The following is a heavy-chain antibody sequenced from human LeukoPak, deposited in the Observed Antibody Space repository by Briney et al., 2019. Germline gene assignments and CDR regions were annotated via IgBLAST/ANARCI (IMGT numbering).Heavy chain of an antibody. V-gene: IGHV1-69*04. D-gene: IGHD3-22*01. CDR3: AIWCPTYYYDSSGYENPYFDY. CDR1: GGTFSSYA. J-gene: IGHJ4*02. CDR2: IIPILGIA. Sequence: GASVKVSCKASGGTFSSYAISWVRQAPGQGLEWMGRIIPILGIANYAQKFQGRVTITADKSTSTAYMELSSLRSEDTAVYYCAIWCPTYYYDSSGYENPYFDYWGQGTLVTVSS.